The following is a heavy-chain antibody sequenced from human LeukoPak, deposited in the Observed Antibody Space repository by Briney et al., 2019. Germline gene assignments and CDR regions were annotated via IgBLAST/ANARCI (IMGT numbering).Heavy chain of an antibody. Sequence: GGSLRLSCATSGFTFSVYYMAWARQAPGKGLEWVGLSRNKENRYSTEYAASVKGRITISRDGSQNLLHPQMRSLKSDDTAVYYCVREYYGGYDYWGQGTLVTVSS. CDR3: VREYYGGYDY. J-gene: IGHJ4*02. CDR1: GFTFSVYY. V-gene: IGHV3-72*01. CDR2: SRNKENRYST. D-gene: IGHD3-10*01.